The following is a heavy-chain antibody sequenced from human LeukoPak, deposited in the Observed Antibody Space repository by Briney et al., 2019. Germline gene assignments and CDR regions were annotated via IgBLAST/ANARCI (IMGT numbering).Heavy chain of an antibody. J-gene: IGHJ4*02. CDR3: ARDGIRVGCSSTSCYPKIDY. CDR2: INPNSGGT. Sequence: ASVKVSCKASGYTFTGYYMHWVRQAPGQGLEWMGWINPNSGGTNYAQKFQGRVTMTRDTSISTAYMELSRLRSDDTAVYYCARDGIRVGCSSTSCYPKIDYWGQGTLVTASS. V-gene: IGHV1-2*02. D-gene: IGHD2-2*01. CDR1: GYTFTGYY.